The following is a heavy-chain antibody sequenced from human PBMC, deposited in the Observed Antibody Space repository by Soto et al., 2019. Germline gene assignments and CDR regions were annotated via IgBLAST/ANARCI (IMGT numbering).Heavy chain of an antibody. V-gene: IGHV3-49*03. CDR1: GFTFGDYA. CDR3: TRQSCSGGSCYSVDY. CDR2: IRSKAYGGTT. Sequence: GGSLRLSCTASGFTFGDYAMSWFRQAPGKGLEWVGFIRSKAYGGTTEYAESVKGRFTISRDDSKSIAYLQMNSLKTEDTAVYYCTRQSCSGGSCYSVDYGGQETLVTVSS. D-gene: IGHD2-15*01. J-gene: IGHJ4*02.